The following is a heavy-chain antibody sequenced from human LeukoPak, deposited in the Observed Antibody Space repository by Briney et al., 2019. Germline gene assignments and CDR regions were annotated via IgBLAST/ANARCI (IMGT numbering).Heavy chain of an antibody. J-gene: IGHJ5*02. V-gene: IGHV1-2*02. Sequence: ASVKVSCKAPGYTFTGYYMHWVRQAPGQGLEWMGWINPNSGGTNYAQKFQGRVTMTRDTSISTAYMELSRLRSDDTAVYYCARGYSSSWNWFDPWGQGTLVTVSS. CDR2: INPNSGGT. CDR1: GYTFTGYY. D-gene: IGHD6-13*01. CDR3: ARGYSSSWNWFDP.